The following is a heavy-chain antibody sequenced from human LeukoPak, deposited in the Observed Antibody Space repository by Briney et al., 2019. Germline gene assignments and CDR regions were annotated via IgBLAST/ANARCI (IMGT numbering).Heavy chain of an antibody. J-gene: IGHJ4*02. D-gene: IGHD2/OR15-2a*01. V-gene: IGHV3-74*01. CDR3: VSFYETY. Sequence: GGSLRLSCAASGFSFSTQRMHWVRQAPGKGLVWVSYINIDERITGYADSVKGRFTISRDNAKNTLYLQMNSLRVEDTAVYYCVSFYETYWGRGTLVTVSS. CDR1: GFSFSTQR. CDR2: INIDERIT.